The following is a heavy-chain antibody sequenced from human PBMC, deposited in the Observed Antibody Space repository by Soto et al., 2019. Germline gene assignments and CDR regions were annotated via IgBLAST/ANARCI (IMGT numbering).Heavy chain of an antibody. CDR1: GFIFSSHD. V-gene: IGHV3-13*01. CDR3: AREGQYGMDV. CDR2: IGTAGDT. J-gene: IGHJ6*02. Sequence: PGGSLRLSCAASGFIFSSHDMQWVRQAPGKGLEWVSGIGTAGDTYYSDSAKGRCTISRENTKNSLYLQMNSLSAGDKAVYYCAREGQYGMDVWGQGTTVTVSS.